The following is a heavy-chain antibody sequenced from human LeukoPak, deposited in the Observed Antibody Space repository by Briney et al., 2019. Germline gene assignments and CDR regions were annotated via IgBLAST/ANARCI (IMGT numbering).Heavy chain of an antibody. J-gene: IGHJ4*02. D-gene: IGHD3-22*01. Sequence: ASVKVSCKASGYTFTSYYMHWVRQAPGQGLEWMGIVNPSGGSTSYAQKFQGRVTMTRDTSTSTVYMELSSLRSEDTAVYYCARDNLYYYDSSGYYYPYYWGQGTLVIVSS. V-gene: IGHV1-46*01. CDR1: GYTFTSYY. CDR2: VNPSGGST. CDR3: ARDNLYYYDSSGYYYPYY.